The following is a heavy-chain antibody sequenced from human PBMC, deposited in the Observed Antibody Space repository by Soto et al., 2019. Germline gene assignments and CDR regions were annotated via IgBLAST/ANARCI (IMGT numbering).Heavy chain of an antibody. D-gene: IGHD3-22*01. V-gene: IGHV4-59*01. J-gene: IGHJ4*02. CDR2: IYYSGST. Sequence: SETLSLTCTVSGGSISSYYWSWIRQPPGKGLEWIGYIYYSGSTNYNPSLKSRVTISVDTSKNQFSLKLSSVTAADTAVYYCARESADYYDSSGYFGGNYFDYWGQGTLVTVSS. CDR1: GGSISSYY. CDR3: ARESADYYDSSGYFGGNYFDY.